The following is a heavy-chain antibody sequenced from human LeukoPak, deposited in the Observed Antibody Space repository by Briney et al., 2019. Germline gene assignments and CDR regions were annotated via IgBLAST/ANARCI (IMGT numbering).Heavy chain of an antibody. Sequence: PSETLSLTCTVSGRSISSYYWGWIRQPPGRGMEWVGSTYYSGTTNYNPSLKSRVTISVDTSKNQFSLKLSSVTAADTAVYYCARGGYDFWSGSKNWFDPGGQGTLVTVPS. D-gene: IGHD3-3*01. CDR3: ARGGYDFWSGSKNWFDP. V-gene: IGHV4-59*01. J-gene: IGHJ5*02. CDR1: GRSISSYY. CDR2: TYYSGTT.